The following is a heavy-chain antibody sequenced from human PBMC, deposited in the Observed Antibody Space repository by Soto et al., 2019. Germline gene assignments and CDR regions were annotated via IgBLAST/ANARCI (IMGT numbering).Heavy chain of an antibody. CDR3: ARADVYYGSGSYFFSGMDV. J-gene: IGHJ6*02. D-gene: IGHD3-10*01. V-gene: IGHV4-59*01. CDR2: TYYSGST. Sequence: PSETLSLTCTVSGGSISSYYWSWIRQPPGKGLEWIGYTYYSGSTNYNPSLKSRVTISVDTSKNQFSLKLSSVTAADTAVYYCARADVYYGSGSYFFSGMDVWGQGTTVTVSS. CDR1: GGSISSYY.